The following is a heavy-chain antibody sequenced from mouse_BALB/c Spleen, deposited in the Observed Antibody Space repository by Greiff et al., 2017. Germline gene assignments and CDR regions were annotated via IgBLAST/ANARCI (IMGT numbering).Heavy chain of an antibody. Sequence: EVKLLESGPGLVQPSQSLSLTCTVTGYSITGDYVWYLIRQSPGNLLEWRGYINDSGSTSYNPSLKSRISITRDTSKNQFFLQLNSVTTEDTATYYCARSYGNYDFAYWGQGTLVTVSA. D-gene: IGHD2-1*01. J-gene: IGHJ3*01. V-gene: IGHV3-2*02. CDR1: GYSITGDYV. CDR3: ARSYGNYDFAY. CDR2: INDSGST.